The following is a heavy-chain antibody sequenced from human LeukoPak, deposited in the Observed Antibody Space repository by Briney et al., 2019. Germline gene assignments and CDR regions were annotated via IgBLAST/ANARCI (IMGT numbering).Heavy chain of an antibody. D-gene: IGHD5-24*01. CDR3: ARGQGVEMAPDY. CDR1: GYTFTGYY. CDR2: INPNSGGT. Sequence: ASVKVSCKASGYTFTGYYMHWVRQAPGQGLEWMGWINPNSGGTNYAQKFQGRVTMTRDTSIGTAYMELSRLRSDDTAVYYCARGQGVEMAPDYWGQGTLVTVSS. V-gene: IGHV1-2*02. J-gene: IGHJ4*02.